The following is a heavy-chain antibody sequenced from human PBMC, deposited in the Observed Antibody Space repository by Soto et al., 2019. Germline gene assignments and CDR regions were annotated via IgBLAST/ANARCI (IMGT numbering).Heavy chain of an antibody. J-gene: IGHJ3*02. V-gene: IGHV3-30-3*01. CDR3: AREPATLLTTVTFGDAFDI. CDR1: GFTFSSYA. Sequence: QVQLVESGGGVVQPGRSLRLSCAASGFTFSSYAMHWVRQAPGKGLEWVAVISYDGSNKYYADSVKGRFTISRDNSKNTLYLQMNSLRAEDTAVYYCAREPATLLTTVTFGDAFDIWGQGTMVTVSS. CDR2: ISYDGSNK. D-gene: IGHD4-17*01.